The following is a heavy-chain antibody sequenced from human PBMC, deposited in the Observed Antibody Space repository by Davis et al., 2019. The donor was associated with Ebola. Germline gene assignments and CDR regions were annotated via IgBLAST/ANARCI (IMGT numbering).Heavy chain of an antibody. CDR2: IIPMFGTS. V-gene: IGHV1-69*13. CDR3: ARDQIVVVVAATSPYYYYSMDV. CDR1: GGTFSSYA. J-gene: IGHJ6*04. D-gene: IGHD2-15*01. Sequence: AASVKVSCKASGGTFSSYAISWVRQAPGQGLEWIGGIIPMFGTSKHEQKFQDRVTVTADESTSTAYMELSSLRSEDTAVYYYARDQIVVVVAATSPYYYYSMDVWGKGTTVTVSS.